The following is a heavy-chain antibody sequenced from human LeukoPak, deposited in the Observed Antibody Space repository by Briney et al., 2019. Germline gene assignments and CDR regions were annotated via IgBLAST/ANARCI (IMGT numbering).Heavy chain of an antibody. D-gene: IGHD2-2*01. CDR2: IYYSGST. CDR3: ASLSYCSSTSCYVGYFDY. V-gene: IGHV4-59*08. CDR1: AVSISSYY. J-gene: IGHJ4*02. Sequence: PSETLSLTCTVSAVSISSYYWSWLRQPPGKGLEWIGYIYYSGSTKYNPSLKSRVTISVDTSKNQFSLKLSSVTAADTAVYYCASLSYCSSTSCYVGYFDYWGQGTLVTVSS.